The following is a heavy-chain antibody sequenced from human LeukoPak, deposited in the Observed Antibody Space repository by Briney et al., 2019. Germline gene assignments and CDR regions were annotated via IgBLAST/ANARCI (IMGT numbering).Heavy chain of an antibody. D-gene: IGHD6-13*01. Sequence: ASVKVSCKASGYTFTSYGISWVRQAPGQGLEWMGWISAYNGNTNYAQKLQGRVTMTTDTSTSTAYMELRSLRSDDTAVYYCARAYSSSWYSTWFDPWGQGTLVTVSS. CDR1: GYTFTSYG. CDR2: ISAYNGNT. CDR3: ARAYSSSWYSTWFDP. J-gene: IGHJ5*02. V-gene: IGHV1-18*01.